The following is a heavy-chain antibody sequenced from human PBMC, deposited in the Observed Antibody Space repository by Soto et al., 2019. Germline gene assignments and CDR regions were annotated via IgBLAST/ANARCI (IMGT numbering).Heavy chain of an antibody. CDR2: ISSSSSYI. V-gene: IGHV3-21*01. CDR1: GFTFSSYS. CDR3: ARVDNGWYFDL. D-gene: IGHD1-20*01. J-gene: IGHJ2*01. Sequence: EVQLVESGGGLVKPGGSLRLSCAASGFTFSSYSMNWVRQAPGKGLEWVSSISSSSSYIYYADSVKGRFTISRDNAKNSPYQQMNSLRAEDTAVYYCARVDNGWYFDLWGRGPLVTVSS.